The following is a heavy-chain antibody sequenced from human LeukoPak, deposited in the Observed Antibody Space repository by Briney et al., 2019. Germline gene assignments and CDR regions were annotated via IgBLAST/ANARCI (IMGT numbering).Heavy chain of an antibody. CDR1: GFTFSSYA. V-gene: IGHV3-23*01. D-gene: IGHD6-19*01. J-gene: IGHJ4*02. CDR2: ISDSGGRT. Sequence: PGGSLRLSCAASGFTFSSYAMNWVRQAPGKGLEWVSGISDSGGRTYYADSVKGRFTISRDNSKNTLYLQMNSLRVEDTAIYYCARGQWLPDYWGQGTLVTVSS. CDR3: ARGQWLPDY.